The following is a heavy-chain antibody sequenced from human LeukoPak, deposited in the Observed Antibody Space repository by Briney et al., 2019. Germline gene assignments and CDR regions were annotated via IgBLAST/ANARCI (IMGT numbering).Heavy chain of an antibody. Sequence: GGSLRLSCAASGFTFSSYSMNWVRQTPGKVLEWVSYISSSSSTIYYADSVKGRFTISRDNAKDSLYLQMNSLRAEDTAVYYCAREYSSSWYGVDYWGQGTLVTVSS. CDR1: GFTFSSYS. CDR2: ISSSSSTI. CDR3: AREYSSSWYGVDY. J-gene: IGHJ4*02. D-gene: IGHD6-13*01. V-gene: IGHV3-48*01.